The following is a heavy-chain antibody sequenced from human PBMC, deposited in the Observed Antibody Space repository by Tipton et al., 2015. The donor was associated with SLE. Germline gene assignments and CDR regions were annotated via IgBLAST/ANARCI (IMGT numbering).Heavy chain of an antibody. Sequence: LRLSCTASGFTLRSHALSWVRQAPGKGLEWIGSIFYTGSTTYNPSLKSRLTMSVDTPKNQFSLKLTSVTAADTTVYYCARISVDTTMAQRVDYGMDVWGQGTTVTVSS. CDR3: ARISVDTTMAQRVDYGMDV. CDR1: GFTLRSHA. V-gene: IGHV4-59*11. J-gene: IGHJ6*02. D-gene: IGHD5-18*01. CDR2: IFYTGST.